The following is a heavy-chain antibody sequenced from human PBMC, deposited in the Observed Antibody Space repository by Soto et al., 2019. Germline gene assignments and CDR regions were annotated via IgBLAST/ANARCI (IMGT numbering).Heavy chain of an antibody. D-gene: IGHD6-13*01. CDR3: ARDGGYSSSWYTGGYYYYYYGMDV. CDR1: GYTFTSYG. Sequence: ASVKVSCKASGYTFTSYGISWVRQAPGQGLEWMGWISAYNGNTNYAQKLQGRVTMTTDTSTSTAYMELRSLRSDDTAVYYCARDGGYSSSWYTGGYYYYYYGMDVWGQRTTVTVSS. V-gene: IGHV1-18*01. CDR2: ISAYNGNT. J-gene: IGHJ6*02.